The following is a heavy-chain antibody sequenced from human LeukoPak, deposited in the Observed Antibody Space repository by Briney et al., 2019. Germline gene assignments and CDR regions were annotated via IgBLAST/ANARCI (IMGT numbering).Heavy chain of an antibody. CDR2: IYSGDST. J-gene: IGHJ4*02. CDR3: AKGSSSSRPYYFDY. V-gene: IGHV3-53*01. D-gene: IGHD6-13*01. Sequence: GGSLRLSCATSGFTFSSNYMSWVRQAPGKGLEWVSIIYSGDSTYYADSVKGRFTISRHNSKNTLYLQMNSLRAEDTAVYYCAKGSSSSRPYYFDYWGQGTLVTVSS. CDR1: GFTFSSNY.